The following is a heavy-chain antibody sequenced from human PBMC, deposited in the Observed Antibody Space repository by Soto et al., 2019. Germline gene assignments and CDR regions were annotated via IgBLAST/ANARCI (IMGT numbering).Heavy chain of an antibody. V-gene: IGHV4-59*12. J-gene: IGHJ4*02. Sequence: SETLSLTCTVSGGSISSYYWNWIRQPPGKGLEWIGYIYHSGSTNYNPSLKSRVTISVDRSKNQFSLKLSSVTAADTAVYYCARGPPLGYWGQGTLVTVSS. CDR3: ARGPPLGY. CDR2: IYHSGST. CDR1: GGSISSYY.